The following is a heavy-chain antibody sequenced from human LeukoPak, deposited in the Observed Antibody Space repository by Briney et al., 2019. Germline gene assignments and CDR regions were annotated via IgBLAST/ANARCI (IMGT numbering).Heavy chain of an antibody. CDR3: VRAVSGTLGGAFAI. V-gene: IGHV1-2*02. D-gene: IGHD1-7*01. CDR1: GYTFIDYF. CDR2: INPNSGVT. Sequence: ASVKVSCKASGYTFIDYFIHWMRQTPGQGLEWLGWINPNSGVTRYAQKFQDRVTMTRDTAAYMELSSLKSDDTAVYYCVRAVSGTLGGAFAIWGQGTAVTVSS. J-gene: IGHJ3*02.